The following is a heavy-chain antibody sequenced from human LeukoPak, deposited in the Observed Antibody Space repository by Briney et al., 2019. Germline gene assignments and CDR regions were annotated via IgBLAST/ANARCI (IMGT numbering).Heavy chain of an antibody. CDR1: GGSISSGGYY. CDR2: IYYSGST. CDR3: ARAVVTASDAFDI. Sequence: SETLSLTCTVSGGSISSGGYYWSWIRQHPGKGLEWIGYIYYSGSTYYNPSLKSRVTISVDTSKSQFSLKLSSVTAADTAVYYCARAVVTASDAFDIWGQGTMVTVSS. D-gene: IGHD2-21*02. J-gene: IGHJ3*02. V-gene: IGHV4-31*03.